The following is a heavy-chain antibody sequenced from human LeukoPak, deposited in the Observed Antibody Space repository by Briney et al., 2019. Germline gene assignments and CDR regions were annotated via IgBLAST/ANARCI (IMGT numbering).Heavy chain of an antibody. J-gene: IGHJ4*02. CDR1: GFTFDDYA. V-gene: IGHV3-9*01. CDR2: ISWNSGSI. Sequence: GGSLRLSCAASGFTFDDYAMHWVRQAPGKGLEWVSGISWNSGSIGYADSVKGRFTISRDNSKNTLYLQMNSLRAEDTAVYYCANPASGYLHWGQGTLVTVSS. D-gene: IGHD5-12*01. CDR3: ANPASGYLH.